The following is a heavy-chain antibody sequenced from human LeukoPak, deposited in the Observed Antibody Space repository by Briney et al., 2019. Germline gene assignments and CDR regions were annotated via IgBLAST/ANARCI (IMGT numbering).Heavy chain of an antibody. CDR3: ARVFSGYDFGVYYYGMDV. J-gene: IGHJ6*02. CDR2: ISAYNGNT. CDR1: GYTFTSYG. D-gene: IGHD5-12*01. V-gene: IGHV1-18*01. Sequence: GASVKVSCKASGYTFTSYGISWVRQAPGQGLEWMGWISAYNGNTNYAQKLQGRVTMTTDTSTSTAYMELRSLRSDDTAVYYCARVFSGYDFGVYYYGMDVWGQGTTVTVSS.